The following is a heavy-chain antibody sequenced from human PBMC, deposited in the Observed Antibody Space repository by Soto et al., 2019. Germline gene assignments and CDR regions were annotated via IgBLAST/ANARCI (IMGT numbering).Heavy chain of an antibody. CDR2: INPGNGDT. J-gene: IGHJ6*02. Sequence: ASVKVSCKTSGYSFTKYGLHWVRQAPGQRLEWMGWINPGNGDTKYSQKFQGRVTITRDTSATTAYMELSSLRSEDSAVFYCAGDDCSSTSCYNYYYYGMDVWGQGTTVTVSS. V-gene: IGHV1-3*01. CDR3: AGDDCSSTSCYNYYYYGMDV. D-gene: IGHD2-2*01. CDR1: GYSFTKYG.